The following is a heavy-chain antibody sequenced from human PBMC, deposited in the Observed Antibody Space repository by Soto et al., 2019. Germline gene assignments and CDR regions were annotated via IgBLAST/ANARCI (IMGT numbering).Heavy chain of an antibody. CDR1: GGSISSGGYY. J-gene: IGHJ6*02. D-gene: IGHD3-10*01. CDR3: AAGKVSVNGYGSPLRYHYYGMDV. CDR2: IYYSEST. Sequence: PSETLSLTCTVSGGSISSGGYYWSWIRQHPGKGLEWIGYIYYSESTYYNPSLKSRVTISVDTSKNQFSLKLRSVTAADSAVYFCAAGKVSVNGYGSPLRYHYYGMDVWGQGTTVTVSS. V-gene: IGHV4-31*03.